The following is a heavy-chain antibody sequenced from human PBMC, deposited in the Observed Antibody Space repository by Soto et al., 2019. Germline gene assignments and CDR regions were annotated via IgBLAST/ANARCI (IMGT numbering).Heavy chain of an antibody. J-gene: IGHJ4*02. CDR1: GGSISSSSYY. CDR3: ARGDYDILTGYQYYFDY. CDR2: IYYSGST. Sequence: SETLSLTCTVSGGSISSSSYYWGWIRQPPGKGLEWIGSIYYSGSTYYNPSLKSRVTISVDTSKNQFSLKLSSVTAADTAVYYCARGDYDILTGYQYYFDYWGQGTLVTVSS. D-gene: IGHD3-9*01. V-gene: IGHV4-39*01.